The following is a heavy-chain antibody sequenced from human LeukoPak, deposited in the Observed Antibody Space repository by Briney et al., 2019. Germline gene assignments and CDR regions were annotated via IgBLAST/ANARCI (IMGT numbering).Heavy chain of an antibody. CDR3: AREGYSSSWNYFDY. CDR2: ISGYNGNT. V-gene: IGHV1-18*01. CDR1: GYTFTSYV. D-gene: IGHD6-13*01. Sequence: ASVKVSCKASGYTFTSYVINWVRQAPGQGLEWMGWISGYNGNTNYAQKLQGRVTMTTDTSTSTAYMELRGLRSDDTAVYYCAREGYSSSWNYFDYWGQGALVTVSS. J-gene: IGHJ4*02.